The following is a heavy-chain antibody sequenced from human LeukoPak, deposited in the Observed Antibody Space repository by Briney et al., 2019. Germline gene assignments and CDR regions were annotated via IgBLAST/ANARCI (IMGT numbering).Heavy chain of an antibody. CDR1: GYTFTGYY. D-gene: IGHD1-26*01. CDR3: ARERGGGSYGYYYYMDV. CDR2: INPNSGGT. J-gene: IGHJ6*03. V-gene: IGHV1-2*02. Sequence: ASVKVSCKASGYTFTGYYMHWVRQAPGQGLEWMGWINPNSGGTNYAQKFQGRVTMTRDTSISTAYMELSRLRSDDTAVYYCARERGGGSYGYYYYMDVWGKGTTVTVSS.